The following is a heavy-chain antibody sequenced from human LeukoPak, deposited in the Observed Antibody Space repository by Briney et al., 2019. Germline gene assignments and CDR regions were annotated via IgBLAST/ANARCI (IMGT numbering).Heavy chain of an antibody. D-gene: IGHD4-17*01. Sequence: SGPTLVNPTQTLTLTCTVSGFSRSTSGVGVAWIRQPPGKALEWLALIYWDDDKRYSPSLKSRITITKDTSKNQVVLTMTNMDPVDTATYYCAHYDYRDSPTVDYFDYWGQGTLVTVSS. CDR3: AHYDYRDSPTVDYFDY. J-gene: IGHJ4*02. V-gene: IGHV2-5*02. CDR1: GFSRSTSGVG. CDR2: IYWDDDK.